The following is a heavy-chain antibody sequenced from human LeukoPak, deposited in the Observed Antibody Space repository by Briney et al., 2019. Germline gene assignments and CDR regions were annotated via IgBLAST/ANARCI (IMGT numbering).Heavy chain of an antibody. J-gene: IGHJ3*02. CDR3: AQNIGREITMKVVVINVSSFHM. Sequence: GGSLRLSCRASGDTLSKYLMSRVRQAPGQGLEWVSAISGSGGSKYYAYSLKGRFTISRDNSKNKVYLQMKSLRAEDTAVYYCAQNIGREITMKVVVINVSSFHMWGQGTMVTVSS. V-gene: IGHV3-23*01. CDR2: ISGSGGSK. D-gene: IGHD3-22*01. CDR1: GDTLSKYL.